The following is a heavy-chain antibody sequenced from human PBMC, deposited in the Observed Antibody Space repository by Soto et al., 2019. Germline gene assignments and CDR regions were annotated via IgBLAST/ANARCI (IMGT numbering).Heavy chain of an antibody. J-gene: IGHJ4*02. CDR3: ARSHFREFFDY. Sequence: ASVKVSCKASGYIFTTSYLHWVRQAPGQGLEWMGKIDPSVGTTTYAQKFQGRVTMTRDTSTNTVYMELRGLRSEDTAVFYCARSHFREFFDYWGQGALVTVSS. V-gene: IGHV1-46*01. CDR1: GYIFTTSY. CDR2: IDPSVGTT. D-gene: IGHD3-3*02.